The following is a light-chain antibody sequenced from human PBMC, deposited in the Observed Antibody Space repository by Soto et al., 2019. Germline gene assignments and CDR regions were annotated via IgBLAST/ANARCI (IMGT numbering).Light chain of an antibody. CDR3: QQRDNWPTRLT. CDR2: GAS. J-gene: IGKJ3*01. Sequence: EILMTQSPATLSVSPGETVTFSCRASRSVSNRLAWYQHKPGQAPRLLISGASNGATGIPPKFSGSGSGTDFTLTISSLEPEDFAVYYCQQRDNWPTRLTFGTGTNVDLK. CDR1: RSVSNR. V-gene: IGKV3-11*01.